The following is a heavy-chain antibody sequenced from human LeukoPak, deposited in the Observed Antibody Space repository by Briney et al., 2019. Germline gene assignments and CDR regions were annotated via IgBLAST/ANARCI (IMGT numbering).Heavy chain of an antibody. CDR1: GGSINSYY. J-gene: IGHJ3*02. D-gene: IGHD2-15*01. V-gene: IGHV4-59*08. Sequence: NPSETLSLTCTVSGGSINSYYWSWIRQPPGKGLEWIGYIYYSGSTNYNPSLKSRVTISVDTSNNKFSLKLTSLTAADTAVYYCVRHLSAGRPAFDIWGQGTMVTVSS. CDR2: IYYSGST. CDR3: VRHLSAGRPAFDI.